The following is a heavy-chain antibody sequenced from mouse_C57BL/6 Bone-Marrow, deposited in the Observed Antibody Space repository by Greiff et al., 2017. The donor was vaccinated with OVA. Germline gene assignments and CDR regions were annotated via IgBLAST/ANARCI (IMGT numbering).Heavy chain of an antibody. CDR3: ARGIYYDYDREFAY. J-gene: IGHJ3*01. V-gene: IGHV1-55*01. CDR2: IYPGSGST. CDR1: GYTFTSYW. D-gene: IGHD2-4*01. Sequence: QVQLQQPGAELVKPGASVKMSCKASGYTFTSYWITWVKQRPGQGLEWIGDIYPGSGSTNYNEKFKSKATLTVDTSSSTAYMQLSSLTSEDSAVYYCARGIYYDYDREFAYWGQGTLVTVSA.